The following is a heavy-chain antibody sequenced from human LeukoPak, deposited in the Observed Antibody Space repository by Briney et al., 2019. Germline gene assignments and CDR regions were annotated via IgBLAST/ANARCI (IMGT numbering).Heavy chain of an antibody. CDR3: ARDLGSYGRPSYFDY. Sequence: GGSLRLSCAASGFSFSSYSMNWVRQAPGKGLEWVSSISSSSSYIYYADSVQGRFTISRDNAKNSLYLQMNSLRAEDTAVYYCARDLGSYGRPSYFDYWGQGPLVTVSS. CDR2: ISSSSSYI. CDR1: GFSFSSYS. D-gene: IGHD5-18*01. V-gene: IGHV3-21*01. J-gene: IGHJ4*02.